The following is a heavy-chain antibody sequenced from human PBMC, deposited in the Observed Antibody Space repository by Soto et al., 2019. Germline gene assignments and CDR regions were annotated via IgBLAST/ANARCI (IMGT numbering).Heavy chain of an antibody. V-gene: IGHV4-59*01. CDR2: IHHTGRS. CDR3: ARVSNEYGGNGAFDY. D-gene: IGHD4-17*01. Sequence: PSETLSLTCSVSGGSLSGFPWIWIRQPPGKGLEWVGYIHHTGRSNYNPSLKSRLTISLDMSRNQFSLQLTSVTAADTALYYCARVSNEYGGNGAFDYWGLGTLVTVSS. CDR1: GGSLSGFP. J-gene: IGHJ4*02.